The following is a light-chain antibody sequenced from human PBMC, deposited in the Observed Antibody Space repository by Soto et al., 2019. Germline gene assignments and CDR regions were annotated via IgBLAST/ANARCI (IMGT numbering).Light chain of an antibody. Sequence: DIQMTQSPSTLSASVGDKVTVTCRASQSVRDWVAWYQQQAGRAPRLLIYKASSLQSGVPSRFSGSGFGTEFTLTISGLQPDDFASYYCQQYNGYPYTFGQGTKLEIK. J-gene: IGKJ2*01. CDR3: QQYNGYPYT. CDR2: KAS. V-gene: IGKV1-5*03. CDR1: QSVRDW.